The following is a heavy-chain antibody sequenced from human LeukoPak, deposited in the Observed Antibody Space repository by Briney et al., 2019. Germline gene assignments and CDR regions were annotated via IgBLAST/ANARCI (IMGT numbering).Heavy chain of an antibody. V-gene: IGHV3-30*02. D-gene: IGHD3-3*01. CDR2: IRYDGSNK. CDR1: GFTFSSYG. CDR3: ARGTSFGMVPGAFDI. Sequence: GGSLRLSCAASGFTFSSYGMHWVRQAPGKGLEWVAFIRYDGSNKYYADSVKGRFTISRDNSKNTLYLQMNSLRTEDTAVYYCARGTSFGMVPGAFDIWGQGTMVTVSS. J-gene: IGHJ3*02.